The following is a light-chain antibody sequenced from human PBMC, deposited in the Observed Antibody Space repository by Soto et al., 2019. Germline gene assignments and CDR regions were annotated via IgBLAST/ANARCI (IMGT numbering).Light chain of an antibody. CDR2: DVS. Sequence: QSALTQPRSVSGSPGQSVTMSGTGTNSDIGGYNYVSWYQQHPGKAPKVMIYDVSRRPSGVPDRFSGSKSGNTASLTISGLQAEDEADYYCCSYAGRYNFWVFGGGTKLTVL. CDR3: CSYAGRYNFWV. CDR1: NSDIGGYNY. V-gene: IGLV2-11*01. J-gene: IGLJ3*02.